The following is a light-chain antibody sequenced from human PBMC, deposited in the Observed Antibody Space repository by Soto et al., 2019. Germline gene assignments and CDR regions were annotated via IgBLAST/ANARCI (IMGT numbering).Light chain of an antibody. Sequence: QSALTQPRSVSGSPGQSVTISCTGTSSDVGAYNYVSWFQQHPGKAPKLMMSDVSKRPSGVPDRFSGSKSGTTASLTISGLQAEDEADYYCCSYASSYTLLFGGGTKLTVL. CDR1: SSDVGAYNY. CDR2: DVS. CDR3: CSYASSYTLL. J-gene: IGLJ2*01. V-gene: IGLV2-11*01.